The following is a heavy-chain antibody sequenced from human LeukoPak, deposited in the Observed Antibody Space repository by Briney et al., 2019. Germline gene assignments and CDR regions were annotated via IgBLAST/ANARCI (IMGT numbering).Heavy chain of an antibody. Sequence: SETLSLTCTVSGGSISSYYWSWIRQPPGKGLEWIGYIYYSGSTNYNPSLKSRVTISVDTSKNQFSLKLSSVTAADTAVYYCARERNGWNFLDYWGQGTLVTVSS. CDR3: ARERNGWNFLDY. V-gene: IGHV4-59*01. D-gene: IGHD6-19*01. CDR1: GGSISSYY. J-gene: IGHJ4*02. CDR2: IYYSGST.